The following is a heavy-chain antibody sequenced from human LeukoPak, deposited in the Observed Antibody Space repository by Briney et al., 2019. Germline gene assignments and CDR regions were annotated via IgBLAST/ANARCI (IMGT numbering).Heavy chain of an antibody. Sequence: GASVKVSCKASGYTFTSYGITWVRQAPGQGLEWMGWISAYNGNTNYAQKVQGRVTMTTDTSTSTAYMELRSLRSDDTAVYYCAGDERGVRRGGYYGMDVWGQGTTVTVSS. CDR3: AGDERGVRRGGYYGMDV. J-gene: IGHJ6*02. CDR2: ISAYNGNT. CDR1: GYTFTSYG. V-gene: IGHV1-18*01. D-gene: IGHD3-10*01.